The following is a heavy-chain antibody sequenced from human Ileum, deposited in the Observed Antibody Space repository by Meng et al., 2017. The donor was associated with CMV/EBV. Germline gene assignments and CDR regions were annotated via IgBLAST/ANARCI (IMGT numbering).Heavy chain of an antibody. CDR2: ISNNGGDT. Sequence: VQLVESGGGMVQPGGSLRLSCAVSGITFDTYAMTWVRLAPGKGLEWVSVISNNGGDTYYADSVKGRFTISRDNSKNTLYLQMNSLRAEDTALYYCAKGRNYNEYWGQGTLVTVSS. J-gene: IGHJ4*02. V-gene: IGHV3-23*04. CDR3: AKGRNYNEY. D-gene: IGHD1-1*01. CDR1: GITFDTYA.